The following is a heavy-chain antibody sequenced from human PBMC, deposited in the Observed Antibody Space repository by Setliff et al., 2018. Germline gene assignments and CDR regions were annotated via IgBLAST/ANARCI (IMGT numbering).Heavy chain of an antibody. CDR1: GYTFTNYG. Sequence: ASVKVSCKASGYTFTNYGVTWVRQAPGQGLEWMGWIGAYNGNTYNAHKFQGRVTMTRNTSISTAYMELSSLRSEDTAAYYCARDRGTREQDAFDIWGQGTMVTVSS. J-gene: IGHJ3*02. V-gene: IGHV1-18*01. CDR2: IGAYNGNT. CDR3: ARDRGTREQDAFDI. D-gene: IGHD1-26*01.